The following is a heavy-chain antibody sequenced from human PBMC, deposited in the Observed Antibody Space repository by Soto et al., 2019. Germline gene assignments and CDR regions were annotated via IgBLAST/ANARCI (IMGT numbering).Heavy chain of an antibody. CDR2: VSKSDYT. D-gene: IGHD2-2*01. J-gene: IGHJ4*02. Sequence: GWSLRVSCAFSVFNFSNYGINWVRQAPGKGLEWVSSVSKSDYTYYSDSVKGRFTISRDNAKNSVSLQMNTLRAEDTAVYYCAREDSIIIPAVSDFWGQGTLVTVSS. CDR1: VFNFSNYG. CDR3: AREDSIIIPAVSDF. V-gene: IGHV3-21*01.